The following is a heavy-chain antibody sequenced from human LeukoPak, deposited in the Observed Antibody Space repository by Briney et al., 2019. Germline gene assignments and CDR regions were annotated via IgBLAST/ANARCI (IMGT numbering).Heavy chain of an antibody. CDR2: INPNSGGT. Sequence: GASVKVSCKASGYTFTSYDINWVRQATGQGLEWMGWINPNSGGTNYAQKFQGRVTMTRDTSISTAYMELSSLRSEDTAVYYCARVGATSPLYYFDYWGQGTLVTVSS. D-gene: IGHD5-12*01. J-gene: IGHJ4*02. CDR3: ARVGATSPLYYFDY. CDR1: GYTFTSYD. V-gene: IGHV1-2*02.